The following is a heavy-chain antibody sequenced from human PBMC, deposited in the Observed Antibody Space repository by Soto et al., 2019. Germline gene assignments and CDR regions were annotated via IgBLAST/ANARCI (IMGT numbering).Heavy chain of an antibody. CDR1: GGSFSGYY. CDR2: INHSGST. J-gene: IGHJ5*01. CDR3: ARDRRLITMVRGVSLWFDP. Sequence: QVQLQQWGAGLLKPSETLSLTCAVYGGSFSGYYWSWIRRPPGKGLEWIEEINHSGSTNYNPSLKSRVTISVDTSKNQFSLKLSSVTAADTAVYYCARDRRLITMVRGVSLWFDPWGQGTLVTVSS. V-gene: IGHV4-34*01. D-gene: IGHD3-10*01.